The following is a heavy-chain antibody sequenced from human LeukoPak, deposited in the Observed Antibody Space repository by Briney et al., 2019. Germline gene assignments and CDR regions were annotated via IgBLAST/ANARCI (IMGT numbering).Heavy chain of an antibody. CDR1: GGSISSGSYY. CDR2: IYYLGST. V-gene: IGHV4-61*10. J-gene: IGHJ6*03. CDR3: ARSVEGYCSGGSCYSYYYYMDV. D-gene: IGHD2-15*01. Sequence: SETLSLTCTVSGGSISSGSYYYSWIRQPAGKGLEWIGHIYYLGSTNYNPSLKSRVTISVDTSKNQFSLKLSSVTAADTAVYYCARSVEGYCSGGSCYSYYYYMDVWGKGTTVTVSS.